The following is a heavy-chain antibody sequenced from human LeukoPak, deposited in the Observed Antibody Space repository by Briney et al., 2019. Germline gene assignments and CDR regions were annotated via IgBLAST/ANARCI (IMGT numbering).Heavy chain of an antibody. Sequence: GGSLRLSCAASGFTFSRYGMHWVRQAPGKGLECVAVMSNDGSSEYYSDSVKGRFTISRDNSKSTLYLQMNSLRTEDTAVYYCAKDARWELPHFDYWGQGTLVTVSS. CDR3: AKDARWELPHFDY. J-gene: IGHJ4*02. CDR2: MSNDGSSE. CDR1: GFTFSRYG. D-gene: IGHD1-26*01. V-gene: IGHV3-30*18.